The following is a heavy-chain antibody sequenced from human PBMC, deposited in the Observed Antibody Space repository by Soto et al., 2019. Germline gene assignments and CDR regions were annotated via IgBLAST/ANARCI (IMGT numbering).Heavy chain of an antibody. CDR3: AGLYYYDSSGYSHDAFDI. Sequence: PGGSLRLSCAASGFTFSSYGMHWVRQAPGKGLEWVAVISYDGSNKYYADSVKGRFTISRDNSKNTLYLQMNSLRAEDTAVYYCAGLYYYDSSGYSHDAFDIWGQGTMVTVSS. J-gene: IGHJ3*02. CDR1: GFTFSSYG. D-gene: IGHD3-22*01. CDR2: ISYDGSNK. V-gene: IGHV3-30*03.